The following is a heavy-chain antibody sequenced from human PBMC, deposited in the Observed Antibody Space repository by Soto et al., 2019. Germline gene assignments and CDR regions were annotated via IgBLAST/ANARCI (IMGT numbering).Heavy chain of an antibody. J-gene: IGHJ5*02. V-gene: IGHV3-9*01. Sequence: EVQLVESGGGLVQPGGSLRLSCAATGITFEEFAIHWVRQAPGKGLEWASGINWNSGSIGYADSVKGRFTISRDNAKNSLYLHLNSLRAEDTALYYCAKAPNLVTHWFDPWGQGTLVTVSS. CDR2: INWNSGSI. CDR1: GITFEEFA. D-gene: IGHD3-9*01. CDR3: AKAPNLVTHWFDP.